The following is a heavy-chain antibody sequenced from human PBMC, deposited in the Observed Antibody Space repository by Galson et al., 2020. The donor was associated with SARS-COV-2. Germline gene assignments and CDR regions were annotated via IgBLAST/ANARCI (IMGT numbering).Heavy chain of an antibody. CDR1: GDSLNSGRYY. V-gene: IGHV4-39*07. Sequence: SETLSLTCSVTGDSLNSGRYYWGWIRQPPGKGLEWIGSLYYSGTPYYNPSLKSRVTLSADASKNQFSVKLTSVTAADTAVYYCVRDLHDGAAYNRGYFQFWGQGALVTVSS. CDR3: VRDLHDGAAYNRGYFQF. D-gene: IGHD3-16*01. CDR2: LYYSGTP. J-gene: IGHJ1*01.